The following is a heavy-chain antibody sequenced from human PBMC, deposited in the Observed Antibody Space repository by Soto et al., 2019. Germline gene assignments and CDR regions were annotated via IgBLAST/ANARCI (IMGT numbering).Heavy chain of an antibody. CDR2: IIPIFGTT. D-gene: IGHD3-22*01. J-gene: IGHJ4*02. CDR3: ATGYYFDTSGSWGRWYLDH. V-gene: IGHV1-69*06. Sequence: ASVKVSCKASGGTFSSFAIGWMRQAPGQGLEWMGGIIPIFGTTRYAQKFQDRVTITADKSTSTAYMELSGLTSEDTAVYFCATGYYFDTSGSWGRWYLDHWGQGTLVTVSS. CDR1: GGTFSSFA.